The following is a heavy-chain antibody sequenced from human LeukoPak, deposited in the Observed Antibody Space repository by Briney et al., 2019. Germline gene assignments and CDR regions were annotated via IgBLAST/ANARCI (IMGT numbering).Heavy chain of an antibody. CDR3: AKVAVRYQLPPMAFDI. CDR2: ISGSGGST. D-gene: IGHD2-2*01. Sequence: PGGSLRLSCAASGFAFSSYAMSWVRQAPGKGLEWVSAISGSGGSTYYADSVKGRFTISRDNSKNTLYLQMNSLRAEDTAVYYCAKVAVRYQLPPMAFDIWGQGTMVTVSS. CDR1: GFAFSSYA. V-gene: IGHV3-23*01. J-gene: IGHJ3*02.